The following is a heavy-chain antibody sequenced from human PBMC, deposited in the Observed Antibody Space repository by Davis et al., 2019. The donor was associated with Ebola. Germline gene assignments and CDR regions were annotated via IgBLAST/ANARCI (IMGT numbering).Heavy chain of an antibody. V-gene: IGHV4-59*08. D-gene: IGHD3-22*01. CDR3: ARQVPNYYDSSGYIDY. CDR2: IYYSGST. CDR1: GGSISSYY. Sequence: MPSETLSLACTVSGGSISSYYWSWIRQPPGKGLEWIGYIYYSGSTHYNPSLKSRVTISVDTSNNQFSLKLSSVTAADTAVYYCARQVPNYYDSSGYIDYWGQGTLVTVSS. J-gene: IGHJ4*02.